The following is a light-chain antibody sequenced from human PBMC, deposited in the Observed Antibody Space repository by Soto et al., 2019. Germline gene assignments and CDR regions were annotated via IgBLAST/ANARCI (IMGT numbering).Light chain of an antibody. V-gene: IGKV3-20*01. CDR2: GAS. J-gene: IGKJ2*01. CDR3: QREGT. Sequence: EIVLTQSPGTLSLSPGERATLSCRASQSVSSSYLAWYQQKPGQAPRLLIYGASSRATGIPDRFSGSGSGTDFTLTISRLEPEDFAVYYCQREGTFGQGTKLEIK. CDR1: QSVSSSY.